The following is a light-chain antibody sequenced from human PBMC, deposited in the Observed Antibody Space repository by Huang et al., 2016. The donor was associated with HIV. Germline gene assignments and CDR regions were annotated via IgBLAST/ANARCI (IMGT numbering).Light chain of an antibody. CDR1: QSVRSTF. J-gene: IGKJ2*01. Sequence: EIVLTQSPGTLSLSPGERATLSCRASQSVRSTFLAWYQQKPGQAPRLLIYGASNRATDFPVRFSGSGSGTDFTLTISRLEPEDFAVYHCQQYDSSPMYTFGQGTKLEIK. V-gene: IGKV3-20*01. CDR2: GAS. CDR3: QQYDSSPMYT.